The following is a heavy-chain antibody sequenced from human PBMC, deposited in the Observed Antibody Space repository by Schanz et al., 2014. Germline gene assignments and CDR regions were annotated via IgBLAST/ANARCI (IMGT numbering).Heavy chain of an antibody. CDR3: AKTPREYCNYDNCPNWFDS. D-gene: IGHD2-15*01. CDR2: ISASGGTT. Sequence: EVQLLESGGGLVQPGGSLRLFCAASGFTFSSYAMTWVRQIPGKGLEWVSAISASGGTTYYADSGKGRFTINRDNSKNTLYLQMNSLGAEDTDVYYCAKTPREYCNYDNCPNWFDSWGQGTLVTASS. V-gene: IGHV3-23*01. J-gene: IGHJ5*01. CDR1: GFTFSSYA.